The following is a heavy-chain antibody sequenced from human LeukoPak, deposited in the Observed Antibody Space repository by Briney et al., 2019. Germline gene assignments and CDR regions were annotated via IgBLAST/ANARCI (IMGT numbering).Heavy chain of an antibody. CDR3: AKDQDNWGLSTYYGMDV. J-gene: IGHJ6*02. CDR1: GFTFSSYG. CDR2: ISYDGSNK. D-gene: IGHD7-27*01. Sequence: GGSLRLSCAASGFTFSSYGMHWVRQAPGKGLEWVAVISYDGSNKYYAGSVKGRFTISRDNSKNTLYLQMNSLRAEDTAVYYCAKDQDNWGLSTYYGMDVWGQGTTVTVSS. V-gene: IGHV3-30*18.